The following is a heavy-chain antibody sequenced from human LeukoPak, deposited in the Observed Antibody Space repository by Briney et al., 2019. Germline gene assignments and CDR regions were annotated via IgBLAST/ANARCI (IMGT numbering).Heavy chain of an antibody. J-gene: IGHJ4*02. CDR2: MNPKSGNT. CDR3: ARRGGYYDSNGYLAY. Sequence: ASVKVSCKASGYTFTSYDINWVRQATGQGLEWIGWMNPKSGNTGYAPKFQGTVTMTRNTSISTAYMELSSLRSEDTAVYYRARRGGYYDSNGYLAYWGQGTLVTVSS. V-gene: IGHV1-8*01. D-gene: IGHD3-22*01. CDR1: GYTFTSYD.